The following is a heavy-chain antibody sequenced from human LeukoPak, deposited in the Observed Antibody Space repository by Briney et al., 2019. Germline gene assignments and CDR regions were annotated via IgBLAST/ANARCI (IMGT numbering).Heavy chain of an antibody. J-gene: IGHJ3*02. CDR1: GDSITGYY. Sequence: PSETLSLTCSVSGDSITGYYWDWIRQPPGKGLEWIGNIYYSGNTYYNSSLERRVTISLDTYNNQLALKVISMTAADTAEYYCTKSDGYGLIRICGRGTMVTVSS. CDR2: IYYSGNT. V-gene: IGHV4-39*06. CDR3: TKSDGYGLIRI. D-gene: IGHD3-10*01.